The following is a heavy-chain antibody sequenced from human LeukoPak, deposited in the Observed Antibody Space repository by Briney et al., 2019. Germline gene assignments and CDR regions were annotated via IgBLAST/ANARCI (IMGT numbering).Heavy chain of an antibody. D-gene: IGHD3-22*01. J-gene: IGHJ3*02. Sequence: ASVKVSCKASGYTFTSYGISWVRQAPGQGLEWMGWISAYNGNTNYAQKLQGRVTMTTDTSTSTAYMELRSLRSDDTAVYYCARGDLKPGYYDSSGYETDAFDIWGQGTMVTVSS. CDR1: GYTFTSYG. CDR2: ISAYNGNT. CDR3: ARGDLKPGYYDSSGYETDAFDI. V-gene: IGHV1-18*01.